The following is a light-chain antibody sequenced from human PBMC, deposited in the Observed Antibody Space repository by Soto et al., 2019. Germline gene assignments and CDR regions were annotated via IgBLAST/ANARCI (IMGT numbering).Light chain of an antibody. CDR3: AAWDDSLNGPV. V-gene: IGLV1-44*01. Sequence: QSVLTQPPSASGTPGQRVTISCSGSSSNIGSNTVNWYQQFPGTAPKLLIYSNSQRPSGVPDRFSGSKSGTSASLAFSGLQSEDAADYYCAAWDDSLNGPVFGGGTKLTVL. J-gene: IGLJ3*02. CDR2: SNS. CDR1: SSNIGSNT.